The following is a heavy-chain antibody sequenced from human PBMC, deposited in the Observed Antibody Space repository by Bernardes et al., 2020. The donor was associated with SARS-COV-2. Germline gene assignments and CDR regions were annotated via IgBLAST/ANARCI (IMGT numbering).Heavy chain of an antibody. J-gene: IGHJ6*02. D-gene: IGHD2-2*01. V-gene: IGHV1-24*01. Sequence: ASVEVSCKVSGYTLTELSMHWVRQAPGKGLEWMGGFDPEDGETIYAQKFQGRVTMTEDTSTDTAYMELSSLRSEDTAVYYCRVVPAAIEYYYYGMDVWGQGTTVTVSS. CDR3: RVVPAAIEYYYYGMDV. CDR1: GYTLTELS. CDR2: FDPEDGET.